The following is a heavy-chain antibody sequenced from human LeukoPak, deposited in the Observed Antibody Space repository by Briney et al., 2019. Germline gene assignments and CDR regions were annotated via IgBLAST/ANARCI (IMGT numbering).Heavy chain of an antibody. D-gene: IGHD2-15*01. Sequence: PSETLSLTCAVYGGSFSGYYWSWIRQPPGKGLEWIGEITHSGSTNYNPSLKSRVTISGDTSKNQFSLKLSSVTAADTAVYYCARVGVVVAATWLAPHNWFDPWGQGTLVTVSS. CDR3: ARVGVVVAATWLAPHNWFDP. CDR2: ITHSGST. J-gene: IGHJ5*02. CDR1: GGSFSGYY. V-gene: IGHV4-34*01.